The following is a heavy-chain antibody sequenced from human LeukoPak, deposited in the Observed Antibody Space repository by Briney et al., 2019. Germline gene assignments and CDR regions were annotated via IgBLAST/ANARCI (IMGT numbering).Heavy chain of an antibody. J-gene: IGHJ4*02. D-gene: IGHD2-2*01. CDR1: GFTFSSYA. CDR3: AKDRGYCSSSSCVFDY. V-gene: IGHV3-30-3*01. CDR2: ISYDGSNK. Sequence: GRSLRLSCAASGFTFSSYAMHWVRQAPGKGLEWVAVISYDGSNKYYADSVKGRFTISRDNSKNTLYLQMNSLRAEDTAVYYCAKDRGYCSSSSCVFDYWGQGTLATVSS.